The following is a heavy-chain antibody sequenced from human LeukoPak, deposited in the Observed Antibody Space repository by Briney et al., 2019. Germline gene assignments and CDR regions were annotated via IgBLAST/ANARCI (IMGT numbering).Heavy chain of an antibody. Sequence: SETLSLTCTVSGDSISSYYWSWIRQPPGKGLEWIGYIYYSGSTKYNPSLKSRVTISVDTSKNQFSLKLGSVTAADTPVYYCARHHSNFDYWGQGTLVTVSS. V-gene: IGHV4-59*08. J-gene: IGHJ4*02. D-gene: IGHD5-18*01. CDR3: ARHHSNFDY. CDR2: IYYSGST. CDR1: GDSISSYY.